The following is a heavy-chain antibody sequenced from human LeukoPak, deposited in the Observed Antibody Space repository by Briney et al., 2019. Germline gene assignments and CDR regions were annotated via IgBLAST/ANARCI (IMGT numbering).Heavy chain of an antibody. CDR1: GFTFSSYT. D-gene: IGHD1-26*01. V-gene: IGHV3-48*02. CDR2: ISISGGTI. CDR3: ARSSRGDY. J-gene: IGHJ4*02. Sequence: AGGSLRLSCAASGFTFSSYTMTWVRQAPGKGLEWLSCISISGGTIFYADSVKGRFTISRDNAKNSLYLQMNSLRDEDTAVYYCARSSRGDYWGQGTQVTVSS.